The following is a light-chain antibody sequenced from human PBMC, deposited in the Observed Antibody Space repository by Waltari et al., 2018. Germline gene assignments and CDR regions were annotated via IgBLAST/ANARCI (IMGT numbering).Light chain of an antibody. V-gene: IGKV6-21*01. CDR1: QNLGNN. Sequence: EVVLTQSPDFQSVTPMEKVTITCRASQNLGNNLHWYQQKPGQSPKPLIKYASQSFSGVPSRFSGSGSGTDFTLTIISLEAEDAATYYCHQSDSLPTFGGGTKVEIK. CDR2: YAS. J-gene: IGKJ4*01. CDR3: HQSDSLPT.